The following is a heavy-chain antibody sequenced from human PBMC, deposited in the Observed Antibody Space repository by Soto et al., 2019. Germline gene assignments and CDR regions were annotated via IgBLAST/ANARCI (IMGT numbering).Heavy chain of an antibody. J-gene: IGHJ4*02. CDR3: ARDQQLTIFGVVRWVFVY. CDR2: INPSGGST. CDR1: GYTFTSYY. Sequence: ASVKVSCTASGYTFTSYYMHWVRQAPGQGLEWMGIINPSGGSTSYAQKFQGRVTMTRDTSTSTVYMELSSLRSEDTAVYYCARDQQLTIFGVVRWVFVYWGQGTLVTVSS. V-gene: IGHV1-46*03. D-gene: IGHD3-3*01.